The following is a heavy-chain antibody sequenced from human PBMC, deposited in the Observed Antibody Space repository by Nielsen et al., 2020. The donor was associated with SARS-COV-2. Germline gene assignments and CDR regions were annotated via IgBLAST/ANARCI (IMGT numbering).Heavy chain of an antibody. CDR2: IHHSGAT. V-gene: IGHV4-59*08. CDR3: ATRTGGALYDAFDI. D-gene: IGHD7-27*01. J-gene: IGHJ3*02. CDR1: GGSISNYY. Sequence: SETLSLTCTLSGGSISNYYWSWIRQPPGKGLEWLGFIHHSGATTYNPSLESRVTMSVDTSKNQFSLKLRSVTAADTAVYYCATRTGGALYDAFDIWGQGTMVTVSS.